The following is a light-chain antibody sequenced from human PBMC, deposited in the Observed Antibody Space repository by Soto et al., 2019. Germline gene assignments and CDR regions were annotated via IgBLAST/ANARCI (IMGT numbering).Light chain of an antibody. Sequence: QSALTQPRSVSGSPGQSVTISCTGSSSDVGGYNYVSWYQQQPGKAPKLLIYDVTIRTAGVSDRFSGSKSGNTASLTISGLQAEDEADYYCSSYAGSNNLVFGGGTKVTVL. CDR3: SSYAGSNNLV. CDR1: SSDVGGYNY. J-gene: IGLJ2*01. V-gene: IGLV2-11*01. CDR2: DVT.